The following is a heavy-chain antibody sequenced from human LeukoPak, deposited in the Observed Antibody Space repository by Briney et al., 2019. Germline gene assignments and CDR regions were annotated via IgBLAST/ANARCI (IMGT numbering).Heavy chain of an antibody. CDR3: ARRYDGFDY. J-gene: IGHJ4*02. Sequence: GGSLRLSCAASGFTFSSYAMSWVRQAPGKGLEWVPGISGSGGSTYYADSVKGRFSISRDNSKNTLYLQMNSLRAEDTAVYYCARRYDGFDYWGQGTLVTVSS. D-gene: IGHD3-3*01. CDR1: GFTFSSYA. V-gene: IGHV3-23*01. CDR2: ISGSGGST.